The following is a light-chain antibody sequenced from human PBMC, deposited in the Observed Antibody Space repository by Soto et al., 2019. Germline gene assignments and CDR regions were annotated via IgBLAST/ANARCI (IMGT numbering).Light chain of an antibody. Sequence: EIVLTQSPATLSVSPGERATLSCRASQSISNNVAWYQQKPGQAPRLLIYGASTRATDIPARFSGSGSGTDFTLTINRLEPEDFAVYYCQQYDRSPLTFGGGTKVDIK. V-gene: IGKV3-20*01. J-gene: IGKJ4*01. CDR3: QQYDRSPLT. CDR1: QSISNN. CDR2: GAS.